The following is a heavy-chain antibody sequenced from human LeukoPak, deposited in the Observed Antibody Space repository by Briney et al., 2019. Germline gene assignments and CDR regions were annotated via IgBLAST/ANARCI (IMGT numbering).Heavy chain of an antibody. D-gene: IGHD3-22*01. J-gene: IGHJ4*02. Sequence: PSETLSLTCRVPGGSISSSSHCCGWIRQSPGKGLEWIGSMSYSGNTYYNPSLKSRLTIFVDTSKNQFSWKLSSVAAADTAVFYCAMHEHLAGWLMYFDDWGQGTLVTVSS. CDR2: MSYSGNT. CDR1: GGSISSSSHC. CDR3: AMHEHLAGWLMYFDD. V-gene: IGHV4-39*01.